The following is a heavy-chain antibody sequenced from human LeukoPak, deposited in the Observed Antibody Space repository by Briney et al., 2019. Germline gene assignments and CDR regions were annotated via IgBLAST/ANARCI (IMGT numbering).Heavy chain of an antibody. CDR3: ARGGPAAGYDAFDI. CDR1: GFTFSSYA. D-gene: IGHD6-13*01. CDR2: ISYSGDST. Sequence: GGSLRLSCAASGFTFSSYAMSWVRQAPGKGLEWVSSISYSGDSTYYADSVKGRFTMSRDNSENTVYLQMNSLRAEDTAVYYSARGGPAAGYDAFDIWGQGTMVTVSS. V-gene: IGHV3-23*01. J-gene: IGHJ3*02.